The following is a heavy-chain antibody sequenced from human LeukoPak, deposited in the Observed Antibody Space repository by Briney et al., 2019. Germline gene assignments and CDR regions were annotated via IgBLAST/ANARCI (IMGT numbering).Heavy chain of an antibody. D-gene: IGHD3-3*01. CDR2: VNSDGSTT. Sequence: GGSLRLSCAASGFTFSSYWMHWVRQAPGRGLVWVSRVNSDGSTTTYADSVKGRFTISRDNAKNTLYLQMNSLRAEDTAVYYLAGSGGGGNWFDPWGQGTLVTVSS. CDR1: GFTFSSYW. V-gene: IGHV3-74*01. CDR3: AGSGGGGNWFDP. J-gene: IGHJ5*02.